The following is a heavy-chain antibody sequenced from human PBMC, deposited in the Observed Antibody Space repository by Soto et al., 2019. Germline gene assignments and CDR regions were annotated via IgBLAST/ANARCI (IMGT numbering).Heavy chain of an antibody. CDR2: ISYDGSNK. D-gene: IGHD6-13*01. CDR1: GFTFSSYA. Sequence: GGSLRLSCAASGFTFSSYAMHWVRQAPGKGLEWVAVISYDGSNKYYADSVKGRFTISRDNSKNTLYLQMNSLRAEDTAVYYCARDSYPGSSSWCGPYYYGMDVWGQGTTVTVSS. J-gene: IGHJ6*02. CDR3: ARDSYPGSSSWCGPYYYGMDV. V-gene: IGHV3-30-3*01.